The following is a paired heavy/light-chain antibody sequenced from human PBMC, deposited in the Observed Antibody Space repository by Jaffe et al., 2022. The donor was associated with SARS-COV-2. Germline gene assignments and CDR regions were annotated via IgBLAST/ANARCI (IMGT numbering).Heavy chain of an antibody. V-gene: IGHV3-23*01. CDR2: ISSSGATT. CDR3: AILNFPVFNDYGDYVGY. J-gene: IGHJ4*02. CDR1: GFTFSSYA. D-gene: IGHD4-17*01. Sequence: EVQLLESGGGLVQSGGSLRLSCAASGFTFSSYAMSWVRQAPGKGLEWVSSISSSGATTYHADSVKGRFTISKDNSKNTLYLQMNSLRVADTAVYYCAILNFPVFNDYGDYVGYWGQGTLVTVSS.
Light chain of an antibody. J-gene: IGLJ2*01. CDR2: KDT. CDR1: ALPKQY. Sequence: SYELTQPPSVSVSPGQTARITCSGDALPKQYAYWYQQKPGQAPVLVIYKDTKRPSGIPERFSGSTSGTTVTLTISGVQAEDEADYYCQSADSSGPSFGGGTKLTVL. CDR3: QSADSSGPS. V-gene: IGLV3-25*03.